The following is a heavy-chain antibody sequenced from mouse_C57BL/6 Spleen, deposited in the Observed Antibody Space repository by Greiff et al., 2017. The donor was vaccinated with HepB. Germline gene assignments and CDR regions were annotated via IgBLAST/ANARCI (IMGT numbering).Heavy chain of an antibody. Sequence: VQLKQSGPELVKPGASVKIPCKASGYTFTDYNMDWVKQSHGKSLEWIGDINPNNGGTIYNQKFKGKATLTVDKSSSTAYMELRSLTSEDTAVYYCARRNYYGSSLWYFDVWGTGTTVTVSS. D-gene: IGHD1-1*01. CDR1: GYTFTDYN. CDR2: INPNNGGT. J-gene: IGHJ1*03. V-gene: IGHV1-18*01. CDR3: ARRNYYGSSLWYFDV.